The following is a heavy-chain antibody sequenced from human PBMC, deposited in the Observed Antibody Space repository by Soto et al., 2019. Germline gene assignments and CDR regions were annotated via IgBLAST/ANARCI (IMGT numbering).Heavy chain of an antibody. CDR1: GLSVTSNY. V-gene: IGHV3-66*01. Sequence: EVLLVQSGGGLVQPGGSLRLSCAPSGLSVTSNYMAWVRQAPGKGLEWVSVIYSGSTTHHADSVKGRFTISRDSSRNTLYLQMSSLRVEDTALYYCARGYWVEGYGAGTYFDYWGQGPLVTVSS. J-gene: IGHJ4*02. D-gene: IGHD2-15*01. CDR2: IYSGSTT. CDR3: ARGYWVEGYGAGTYFDY.